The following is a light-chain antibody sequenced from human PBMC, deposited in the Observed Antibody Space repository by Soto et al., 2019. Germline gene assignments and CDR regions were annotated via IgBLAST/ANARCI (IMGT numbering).Light chain of an antibody. CDR2: EDT. V-gene: IGLV2-23*01. CDR1: SSDVGTFDL. CDR3: CSYAGGGIYV. Sequence: QSVLTQSSSLSVSPGQSITISFTGTSSDVGTFDLVSWYQQHPGNAPRLLIYEDTKRPSGVSSRFSGSKSGSTASLTISGLQAEDEADFYCCSYAGGGIYVFGTGTKVTVL. J-gene: IGLJ1*01.